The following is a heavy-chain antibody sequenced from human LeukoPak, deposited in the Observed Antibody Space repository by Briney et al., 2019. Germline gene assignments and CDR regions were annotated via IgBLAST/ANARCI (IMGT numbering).Heavy chain of an antibody. CDR1: GGSISSSSYY. Sequence: SETLSLTCTVSGGSISSSSYYWGWIRQPPGKGLEWIGSIYHSGNTYYNPSLKSRVTISVDTSKNQFSLKLNSMTAADTAVYYCARLISGSPADYWGQGTLVTVSS. V-gene: IGHV4-39*01. J-gene: IGHJ4*02. CDR2: IYHSGNT. CDR3: ARLISGSPADY. D-gene: IGHD1-26*01.